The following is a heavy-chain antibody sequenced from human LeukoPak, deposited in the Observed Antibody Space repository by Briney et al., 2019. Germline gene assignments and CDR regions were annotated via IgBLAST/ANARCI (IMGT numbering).Heavy chain of an antibody. CDR1: GYTFTSYD. V-gene: IGHV1-2*02. Sequence: GASVKVSCKASGYTFTSYDINWVRQATGQGLEWMGWINPSSGGTNYAQKFQGRVTMTRNTSINTAYMELSRLRSDDTAVYYCARGLRGSPAFDYWGQGTLVTVSS. CDR3: ARGLRGSPAFDY. CDR2: INPSSGGT. D-gene: IGHD2-2*01. J-gene: IGHJ4*02.